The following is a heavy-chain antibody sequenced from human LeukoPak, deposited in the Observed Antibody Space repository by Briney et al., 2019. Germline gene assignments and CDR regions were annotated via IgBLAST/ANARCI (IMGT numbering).Heavy chain of an antibody. CDR3: ARADGSSWFNF. D-gene: IGHD6-13*01. CDR1: GFTFSSYS. CDR2: ISSSSSYI. J-gene: IGHJ4*02. V-gene: IGHV3-21*01. Sequence: GGSLRLSCAASGFTFSSYSMNWVRQAPGKGLEWVSSISSSSSYIYYADSVKGRFTISRDNAKNSLYLQMNSLRAEDTAVYYCARADGSSWFNFWGQGTLATVSS.